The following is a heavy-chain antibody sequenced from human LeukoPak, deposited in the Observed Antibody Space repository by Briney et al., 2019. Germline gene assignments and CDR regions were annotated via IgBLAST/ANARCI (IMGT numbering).Heavy chain of an antibody. V-gene: IGHV1-8*01. Sequence: ASLKVSCKASGYTFNTCDINWVRQATGQGLEWMGWMNPNIGNTGFAHTFQGRVTMTRDPPINTAYMELGILRTQAPPFNYLPRVLGSISHWGQGTLVTVSS. D-gene: IGHD1-1*01. J-gene: IGHJ4*02. CDR2: MNPNIGNT. CDR1: GYTFNTCD. CDR3: PRVLGSISH.